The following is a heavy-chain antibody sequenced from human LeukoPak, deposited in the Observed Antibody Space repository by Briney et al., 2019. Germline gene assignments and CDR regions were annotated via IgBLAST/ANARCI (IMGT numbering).Heavy chain of an antibody. CDR3: ARDVLRYFDWSADGMDV. D-gene: IGHD3-9*01. CDR2: IIHSGRT. CDR1: GGSFNGYY. J-gene: IGHJ6*02. Sequence: SETLSLTCAVYGGSFNGYYWSWIRQPPGKGLEWIGEIIHSGRTSYNPSLKGRVTISIDTSKQQFSLNLSSVTAADTAVYYCARDVLRYFDWSADGMDVWGQGTTVTVSS. V-gene: IGHV4-34*12.